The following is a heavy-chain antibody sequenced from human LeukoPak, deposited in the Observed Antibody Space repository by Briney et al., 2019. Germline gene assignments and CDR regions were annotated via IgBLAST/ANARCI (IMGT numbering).Heavy chain of an antibody. CDR3: ARVYYYGSGSSTFDP. D-gene: IGHD3-10*01. CDR1: GGSISSSNW. V-gene: IGHV4-4*02. J-gene: IGHJ5*02. CDR2: IYHSGST. Sequence: SETLSLTCAVSGGSISSSNWWSWVRQPPGKGLEWIGEIYHSGSTNYNPSLKSRVTISVDKSKNQFSLKLSSVTAADTAVYYCARVYYYGSGSSTFDPWGQGTLVTVSS.